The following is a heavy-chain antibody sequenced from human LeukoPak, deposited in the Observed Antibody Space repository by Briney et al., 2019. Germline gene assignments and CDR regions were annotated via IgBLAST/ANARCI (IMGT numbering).Heavy chain of an antibody. V-gene: IGHV3-33*06. CDR3: AKGPRASGWTYFDY. CDR2: IWYDGNNK. Sequence: SCKASGYTFTGYYVHWVRQAPGKGLEWVAVIWYDGNNKFYADSVKGRFTISRDNSKNTLYLQMDSLRAEDTAVYYCAKGPRASGWTYFDYWGQGTLVTVSS. D-gene: IGHD6-19*01. CDR1: GYTFTGYY. J-gene: IGHJ4*02.